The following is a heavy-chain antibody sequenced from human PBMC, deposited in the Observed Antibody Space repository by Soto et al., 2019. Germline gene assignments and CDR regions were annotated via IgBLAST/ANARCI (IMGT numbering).Heavy chain of an antibody. CDR3: ARELLGYSSGWYVGIWFDP. CDR2: INHSGST. D-gene: IGHD6-19*01. Sequence: SETLSLTCAVYGGSFSGYYWSWIRQPPGKGLEWIGEINHSGSTNYNPSLKSRVTISVDTSKNQFSLKLSSVTAADTAVYYCARELLGYSSGWYVGIWFDPWGQGTLVTVSS. V-gene: IGHV4-34*01. J-gene: IGHJ5*02. CDR1: GGSFSGYY.